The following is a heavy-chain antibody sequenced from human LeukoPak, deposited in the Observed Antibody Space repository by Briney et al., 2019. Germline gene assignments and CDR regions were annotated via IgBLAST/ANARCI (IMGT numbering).Heavy chain of an antibody. CDR1: GYSFTSYW. CDR3: ARNRLYYGSGNYYYYMGV. D-gene: IGHD3-10*01. V-gene: IGHV5-51*01. J-gene: IGHJ6*03. CDR2: IYPGDSDT. Sequence: GESLKISCKGSGYSFTSYWIGWVRQMPGKGLEWMGIIYPGDSDTRYSPSFQGQVTISADKSISTAYLQWSSLKASDTAMYYCARNRLYYGSGNYYYYMGVWGKGTTVTVSS.